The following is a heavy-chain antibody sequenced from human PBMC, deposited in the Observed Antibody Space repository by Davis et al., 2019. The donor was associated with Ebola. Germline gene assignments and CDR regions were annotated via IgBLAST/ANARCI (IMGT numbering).Heavy chain of an antibody. CDR1: GFTFSSYA. CDR2: ISGSGGST. J-gene: IGHJ1*01. Sequence: GESLKISCAASGFTFSSYAMSWVRQAPGKGLEWVSAISGSGGSTYYADSVKGRFTISRDNSKNTLYLQMNSLRAEDTAVYYCARADQDTMVRGVIISGEYFQHWGQGTLVTVSS. D-gene: IGHD3-10*01. V-gene: IGHV3-23*01. CDR3: ARADQDTMVRGVIISGEYFQH.